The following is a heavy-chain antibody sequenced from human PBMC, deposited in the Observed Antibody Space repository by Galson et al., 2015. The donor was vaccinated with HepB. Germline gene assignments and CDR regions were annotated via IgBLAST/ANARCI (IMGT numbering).Heavy chain of an antibody. J-gene: IGHJ4*02. V-gene: IGHV3-30*18. CDR1: GFTFSRYG. CDR2: ISYDGSNK. Sequence: SLRLSCAASGFTFSRYGMHWVRQAPGKGLEWVVVISYDGSNKYYADSVKGRFTISRDNSKNTLYLQMNSLRAEDTALYYCAKDISGSSSWQVDYWGQGALVTVSS. D-gene: IGHD6-13*01. CDR3: AKDISGSSSWQVDY.